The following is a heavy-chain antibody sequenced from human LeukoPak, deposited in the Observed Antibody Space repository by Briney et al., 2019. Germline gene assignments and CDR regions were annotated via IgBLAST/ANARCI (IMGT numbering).Heavy chain of an antibody. CDR2: ISSSSSYI. Sequence: GGSLTLSFAGSGFTFSSYTMDWVRQAPGKGLEWVSSISSSSSYIYYGDSVKGRPTISRDNAKNSLYLQMNNLRAEDTAVYYCAREIYTIFGIDYGGQGTLVTVSS. J-gene: IGHJ4*02. V-gene: IGHV3-21*01. CDR1: GFTFSSYT. D-gene: IGHD3-10*02. CDR3: AREIYTIFGIDY.